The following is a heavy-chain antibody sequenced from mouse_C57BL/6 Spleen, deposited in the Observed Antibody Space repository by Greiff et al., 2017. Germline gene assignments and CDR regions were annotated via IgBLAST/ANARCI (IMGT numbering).Heavy chain of an antibody. J-gene: IGHJ4*01. CDR2: INYDGSST. Sequence: EVMLVESEGGLVQPGSSMKLSCTASGFTFSDYYMAWVRQVPEKGLEWVANINYDGSSTYYLDSLKSRFIISRDNAKNILYLQMSSLKSEDTATYYCARGGYGSSYAMDYWGQGTSVTVSS. V-gene: IGHV5-16*01. D-gene: IGHD1-1*01. CDR1: GFTFSDYY. CDR3: ARGGYGSSYAMDY.